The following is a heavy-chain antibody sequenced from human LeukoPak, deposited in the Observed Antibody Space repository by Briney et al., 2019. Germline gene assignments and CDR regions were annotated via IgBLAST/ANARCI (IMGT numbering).Heavy chain of an antibody. Sequence: GSLRLSFVASGFTFNNNWMHWVRPAPGKGLVWVSRINNDGSTTSYTDSVKGRFTISRDNAKNTLYLQMNNLRAEDTAVYYCARDLSFGAPYNWFDPWGQGTLVTVSS. CDR2: INNDGSTT. D-gene: IGHD3-10*01. V-gene: IGHV3-74*01. J-gene: IGHJ5*02. CDR3: ARDLSFGAPYNWFDP. CDR1: GFTFNNNW.